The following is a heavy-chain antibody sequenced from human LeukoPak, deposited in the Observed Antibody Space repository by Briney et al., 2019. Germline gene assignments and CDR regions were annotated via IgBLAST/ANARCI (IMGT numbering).Heavy chain of an antibody. J-gene: IGHJ5*01. CDR2: IKRDGNEK. CDR1: GFTFSRYW. V-gene: IGHV3-7*01. Sequence: TGGSLRLSCAASGFTFSRYWMNWVRQAPGKGLEWVASIKRDGNEKNYVESVKGRFSISRDNAKNSLYLQMDSLRAEDTAVYYCAKEGAYPIITYDSWGQGALVTVSS. CDR3: AKEGAYPIITYDS. D-gene: IGHD3-10*01.